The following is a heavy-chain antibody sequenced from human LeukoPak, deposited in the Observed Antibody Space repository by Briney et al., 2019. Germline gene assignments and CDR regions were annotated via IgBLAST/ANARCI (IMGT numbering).Heavy chain of an antibody. Sequence: ASVKVSCKASGYTFTSYGISWVRQTPGQGLEWMGWISAYNGNTKYVQKLQGRDTMTTDTSTSTAYMELRSLRSDDTAVYYCARAVGGSYSKGGFDYWGQGTLVTVSS. V-gene: IGHV1-18*01. CDR3: ARAVGGSYSKGGFDY. CDR1: GYTFTSYG. D-gene: IGHD1-26*01. J-gene: IGHJ4*02. CDR2: ISAYNGNT.